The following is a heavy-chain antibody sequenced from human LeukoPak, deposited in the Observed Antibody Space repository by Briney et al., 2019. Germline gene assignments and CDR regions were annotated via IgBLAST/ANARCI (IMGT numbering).Heavy chain of an antibody. CDR1: GGSITSYY. V-gene: IGHV4-59*01. CDR2: IYYSGTT. J-gene: IGHJ4*02. D-gene: IGHD5-24*01. CDR3: ARVRRDGYNSPDY. Sequence: KPSETLSLTCTVSGGSITSYYWSWIRQPPGKGLECIGYIYYSGTTYYSPSLKSRVTISVDTSKNQFSLKLSSVTAADTAVYYCARVRRDGYNSPDYWGQGTLVTVSS.